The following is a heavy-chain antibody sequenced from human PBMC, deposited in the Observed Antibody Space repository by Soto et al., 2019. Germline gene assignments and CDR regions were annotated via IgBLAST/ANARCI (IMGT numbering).Heavy chain of an antibody. CDR2: INPGTGNT. Sequence: ASVKVSCKASGYTFTNYAIHWVRQAPAQRPEWMGWINPGTGNTKYAQSFQGRVTFIRDASATTVHMEMTSLTSADTALYYCARPRGTTGGVYNALWSGAKGPLVTVSS. J-gene: IGHJ5*01. D-gene: IGHD1-1*01. V-gene: IGHV1-3*01. CDR3: ARPRGTTGGVYNALWS. CDR1: GYTFTNYA.